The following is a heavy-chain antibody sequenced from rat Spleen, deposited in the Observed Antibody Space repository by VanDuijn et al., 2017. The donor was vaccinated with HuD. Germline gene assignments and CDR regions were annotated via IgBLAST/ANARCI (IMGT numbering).Heavy chain of an antibody. J-gene: IGHJ2*01. Sequence: EVKLVESGGGLVQPGNSLTLSCVASGFTFSNYGMLWIRQAPKKGLEWIAMIYYDITKMFYADTVNGRFTISRENSKNNLYLEMNRLRSEDTTMYYCAAWRHGWGQGVMVTVSS. CDR2: IYYDITKM. CDR1: GFTFSNYG. CDR3: AAWRHG. V-gene: IGHV5-54*01.